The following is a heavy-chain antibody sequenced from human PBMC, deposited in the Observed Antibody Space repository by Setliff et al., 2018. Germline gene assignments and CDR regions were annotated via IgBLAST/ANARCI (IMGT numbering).Heavy chain of an antibody. J-gene: IGHJ6*04. CDR3: MTIMRYLEWLSDV. CDR1: GVSFCNAG. CDR2: IKMKTDGVTT. V-gene: IGHV3-15*01. D-gene: IGHD3-3*01. Sequence: GGSLSLSCVVSGVSFCNAGMSWVRQAPGKGLEWVGRIKMKTDGVTTEYAAPVKGRFTISRDDSKNTMYLQMNSLKTEDTAVYYCMTIMRYLEWLSDVWGKGTTVTVSS.